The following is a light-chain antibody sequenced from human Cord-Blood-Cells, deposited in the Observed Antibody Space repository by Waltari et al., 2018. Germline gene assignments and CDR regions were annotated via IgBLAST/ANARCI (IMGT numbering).Light chain of an antibody. Sequence: SSELTQDPAVSVALGQTVRITCQGDSLRSYYASWYQQKPGQAPVLVIYGKNNRPAGIPDRYSGSSSGNTASLTITGAQAEDDADYYCNSRDSSGNHIFGGGTKLTVL. V-gene: IGLV3-19*01. CDR1: SLRSYY. CDR2: GKN. CDR3: NSRDSSGNHI. J-gene: IGLJ2*01.